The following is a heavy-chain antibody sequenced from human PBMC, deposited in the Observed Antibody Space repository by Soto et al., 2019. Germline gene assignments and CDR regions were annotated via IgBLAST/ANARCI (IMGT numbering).Heavy chain of an antibody. CDR2: INHSGST. J-gene: IGHJ4*02. CDR1: GGSFSGYY. Sequence: GSLRLSCAVYGGSFSGYYWSWIRQPPGKGLEWIGEINHSGSTNYNPSLKSRVTISVDTSKNQFSLKLSSVTAADTAVYYCARGSDTAAHFDYWGQGTLVTVSS. CDR3: ARGSDTAAHFDY. D-gene: IGHD5-18*01. V-gene: IGHV4-34*01.